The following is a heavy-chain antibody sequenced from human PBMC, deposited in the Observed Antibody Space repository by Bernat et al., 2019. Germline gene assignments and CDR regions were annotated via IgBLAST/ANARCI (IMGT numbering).Heavy chain of an antibody. Sequence: QVQLVESGGGVVQPGRSLRLSCAASGFTFSSYGMHWVRQAPGKGLEWVAVIWYDGSNKYYADSVKGRFTISRDISKNTLYLQMNSLRAEDTAVYYCAREGHYLLYYYYGMDVWGQGTTVTVSS. J-gene: IGHJ6*02. CDR3: AREGHYLLYYYYGMDV. CDR2: IWYDGSNK. V-gene: IGHV3-33*01. D-gene: IGHD3-16*01. CDR1: GFTFSSYG.